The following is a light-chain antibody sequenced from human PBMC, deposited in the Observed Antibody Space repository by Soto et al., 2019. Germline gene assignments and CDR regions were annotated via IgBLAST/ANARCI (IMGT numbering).Light chain of an antibody. J-gene: IGLJ1*01. CDR1: ISDVGGYNY. CDR3: SSYAGSNNFPYV. V-gene: IGLV2-8*01. CDR2: EVS. Sequence: QSVLTQPPSASGSPGQSVTISCTGTISDVGGYNYVSWYQQHPGKAPKLMIYEVSKRPSGVPDRFSGSKSGNTASLTVSGLQAEDEADYYCSSYAGSNNFPYVFGTGTKLTVL.